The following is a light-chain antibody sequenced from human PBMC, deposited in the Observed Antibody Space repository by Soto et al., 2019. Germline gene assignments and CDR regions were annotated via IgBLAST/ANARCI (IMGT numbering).Light chain of an antibody. J-gene: IGKJ1*01. CDR3: QQYKKWPPWT. CDR2: DAS. V-gene: IGKV3-15*01. Sequence: EVVMTQSPATLSMSPGERATLSCRASQSVSSNLVWYQQKPGQAPRLLIYDASTRATGIPARFSGSGSGTEFTLTISSLQSEDFAVYYCQQYKKWPPWTFGQGTKVEIK. CDR1: QSVSSN.